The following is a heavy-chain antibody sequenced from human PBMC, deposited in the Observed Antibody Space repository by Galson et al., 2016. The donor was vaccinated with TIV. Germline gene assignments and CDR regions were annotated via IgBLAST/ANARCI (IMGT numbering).Heavy chain of an antibody. CDR2: ISPSDSDT. CDR1: GYGFTTYW. J-gene: IGHJ4*02. Sequence: QSGAEVKKPGESLKISCKGSGYGFTTYWIGWVRQMPGKGLEWMGIISPSDSDTRYSPSFQGQVTISADKSISTAYLQWTSLKASDTAMYYCARQVHGDYGVDYWGQVTLVAVST. CDR3: ARQVHGDYGVDY. D-gene: IGHD4-17*01. V-gene: IGHV5-51*01.